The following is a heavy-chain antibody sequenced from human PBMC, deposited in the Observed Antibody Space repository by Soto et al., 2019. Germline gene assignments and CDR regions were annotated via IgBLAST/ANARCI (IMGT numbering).Heavy chain of an antibody. CDR3: AASIFYYGMDV. CDR1: GYTFSNYW. V-gene: IGHV5-51*01. CDR2: IYPGDSDT. J-gene: IGHJ6*02. Sequence: GESLKISCQCSGYTFSNYWIGWVRQMPGKGLEWMGIIYPGDSDTKYHPSFQGQVTISADKSITTTYLRWTSLKASDTAIYYCAASIFYYGMDVWGQGTTVTVSS.